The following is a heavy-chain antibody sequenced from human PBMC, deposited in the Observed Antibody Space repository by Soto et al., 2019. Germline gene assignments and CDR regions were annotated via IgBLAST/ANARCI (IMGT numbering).Heavy chain of an antibody. CDR2: TYYRSKWYN. CDR3: AKGGGATGYYYYGMDV. D-gene: IGHD1-26*01. Sequence: PSQTLSLTCAISGDSVPSNSAAWNWIRQSPSRGLEWLGRTYYRSKWYNDYAVSVKSRITINPDTSKNQFSLQLNSVTPEDTAVYYCAKGGGATGYYYYGMDVWGQGTTVTVSS. CDR1: GDSVPSNSAA. V-gene: IGHV6-1*01. J-gene: IGHJ6*02.